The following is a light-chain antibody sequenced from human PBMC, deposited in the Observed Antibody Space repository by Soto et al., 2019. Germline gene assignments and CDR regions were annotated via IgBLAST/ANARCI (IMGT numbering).Light chain of an antibody. CDR3: QHYNSYSGA. J-gene: IGKJ1*01. CDR2: KAS. CDR1: QTISSW. Sequence: DIQMTQSPSTLSASVGDRVTITCRASQTISSWLAWYQQKPGKAPKLLIYKASTLKSGVPSRFSGSGSGTEFTLTISSLQPDDFATYYCQHYNSYSGAFSQGTKV. V-gene: IGKV1-5*03.